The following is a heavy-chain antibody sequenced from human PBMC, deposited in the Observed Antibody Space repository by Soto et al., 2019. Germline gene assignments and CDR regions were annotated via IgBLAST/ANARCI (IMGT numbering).Heavy chain of an antibody. V-gene: IGHV3-23*01. CDR3: AKDLGGIRITMVRGVRCALRLGY. CDR2: ISGSGGST. D-gene: IGHD3-10*01. Sequence: EVQLLESGGGLVQPGGSLRLSCAASGFTFSSYAMSWVRQAPGKGLEWVSAISGSGGSTYYADSVKGRFTISRDNSKKTLYLQMNSLRDEDTAVYYCAKDLGGIRITMVRGVRCALRLGYWGQGTLVTVSS. CDR1: GFTFSSYA. J-gene: IGHJ4*02.